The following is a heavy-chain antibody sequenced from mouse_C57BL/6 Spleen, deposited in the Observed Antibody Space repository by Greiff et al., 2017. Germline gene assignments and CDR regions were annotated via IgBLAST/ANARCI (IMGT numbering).Heavy chain of an antibody. CDR3: ARSIYYGNYAMDY. D-gene: IGHD2-1*01. CDR1: GFTFTDYY. V-gene: IGHV7-3*01. Sequence: EVKLVESGGGLVQPGGSLSLSCAASGFTFTDYYMSWVRQPPGKALEWLGFIRNKANGYTTEYSASVKGRFTISRDNSQSILYLQMNALRAEDSATYYCARSIYYGNYAMDYWCQGTSVTVSS. CDR2: IRNKANGYTT. J-gene: IGHJ4*01.